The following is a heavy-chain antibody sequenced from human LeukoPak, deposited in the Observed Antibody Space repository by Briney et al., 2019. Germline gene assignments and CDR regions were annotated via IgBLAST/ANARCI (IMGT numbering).Heavy chain of an antibody. CDR3: ARDKRNSNGWYATFDY. CDR2: INSDGDGT. J-gene: IGHJ4*02. CDR1: GFTFTNYA. Sequence: GGSLRLSCAASGFTFTNYAMHWVRQAPGKGLEFVAAINSDGDGTYYGNSVKGRVTISRDTSKNTLFLQMDSLRPDDTSVYYCARDKRNSNGWYATFDYWGQGTLVTVSS. V-gene: IGHV3-64*01. D-gene: IGHD6-19*01.